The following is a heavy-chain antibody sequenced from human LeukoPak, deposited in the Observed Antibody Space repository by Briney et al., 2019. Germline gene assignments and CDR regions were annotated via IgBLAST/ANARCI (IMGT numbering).Heavy chain of an antibody. D-gene: IGHD2/OR15-2a*01. CDR3: ARDAVIGAYYYYYMDV. V-gene: IGHV3-7*01. CDR2: IKQDGSEK. J-gene: IGHJ6*03. CDR1: GFTFSSYW. Sequence: GGSLRLSCAASGFTFSSYWMSWVRQAPGKGLEWVANIKQDGSEKYYVDSVKGRFTISRDNAKNSLHLQMNSLRAEDTAVYYCARDAVIGAYYYYYMDVWGKGTTDTVSS.